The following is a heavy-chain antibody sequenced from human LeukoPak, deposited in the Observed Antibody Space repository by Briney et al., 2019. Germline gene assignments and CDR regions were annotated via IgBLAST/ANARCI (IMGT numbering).Heavy chain of an antibody. D-gene: IGHD3-22*01. V-gene: IGHV3-30*03. CDR2: ISYDGSKK. CDR3: ASLAPPDYYDSSGYNWFDP. CDR1: AFTFSTYS. J-gene: IGHJ5*02. Sequence: GGSLRLSCAASAFTFSTYSMNWVRQAPGKGLEWVAVISYDGSKKYYADSVKGRSTISRDNSKNTLYLQMNSLRAEDTAVYYCASLAPPDYYDSSGYNWFDPWGQGTLVTVSS.